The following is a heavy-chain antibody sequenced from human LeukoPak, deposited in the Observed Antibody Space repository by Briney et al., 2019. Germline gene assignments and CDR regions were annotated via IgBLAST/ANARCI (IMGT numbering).Heavy chain of an antibody. V-gene: IGHV3-48*03. CDR1: GFTFSSYE. J-gene: IGHJ4*02. Sequence: GGSLRLSCVASGFTFSSYEMNWVRQAPGKGLEWVSYISSSGSTIYYADSVKGRFTISRDNAKNSLYLQMNSLRAEDTAVYYCARVLRTDGYNIFDYWGQGTLVTVSS. D-gene: IGHD5-24*01. CDR3: ARVLRTDGYNIFDY. CDR2: ISSSGSTI.